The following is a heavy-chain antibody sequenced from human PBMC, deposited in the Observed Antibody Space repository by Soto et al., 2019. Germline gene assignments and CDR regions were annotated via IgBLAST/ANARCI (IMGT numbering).Heavy chain of an antibody. CDR3: ARGIAAAGPNNWFDP. CDR2: IIPIFGTA. J-gene: IGHJ5*02. Sequence: QVQLVQSGAEVKKPGSSVKVSCKASGGTFSSYAISWVRQAPGQGLEWMGGIIPIFGTANYAQKFKGRVTITADESTSTAYRELSSLRSEDTAVYYCARGIAAAGPNNWFDPWGQGTLFTVSS. V-gene: IGHV1-69*01. CDR1: GGTFSSYA. D-gene: IGHD6-13*01.